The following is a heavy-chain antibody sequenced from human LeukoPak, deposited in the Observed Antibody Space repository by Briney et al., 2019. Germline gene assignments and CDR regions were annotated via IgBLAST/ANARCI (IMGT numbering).Heavy chain of an antibody. Sequence: ASVKVSCKASGGTFSSYAISWVRQAPGQGLEWMGGIIPIFGTANYAQKFQGRVTITADKSTSTAYMELSSLRSDDTAVYYCASFYGSGSSSWFDPWGQGTLVTVSS. J-gene: IGHJ5*02. CDR1: GGTFSSYA. CDR2: IIPIFGTA. CDR3: ASFYGSGSSSWFDP. D-gene: IGHD3-10*01. V-gene: IGHV1-69*06.